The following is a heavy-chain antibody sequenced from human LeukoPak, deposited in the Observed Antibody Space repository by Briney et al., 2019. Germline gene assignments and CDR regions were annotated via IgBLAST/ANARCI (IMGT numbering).Heavy chain of an antibody. CDR3: AIGYCRGGSCDDEPGDAFDI. D-gene: IGHD2-15*01. CDR1: GYTFTSYY. CDR2: IYPSSGST. Sequence: ASVKVSCKASGYTFTSYYIHWVRQAPGQGPEWMGIIYPSSGSTTYAQKFQGRVTMTRDMSTSTVYMELGSLRSEDTAVYYCAIGYCRGGSCDDEPGDAFDIWGQGTMVAVSS. J-gene: IGHJ3*02. V-gene: IGHV1-46*01.